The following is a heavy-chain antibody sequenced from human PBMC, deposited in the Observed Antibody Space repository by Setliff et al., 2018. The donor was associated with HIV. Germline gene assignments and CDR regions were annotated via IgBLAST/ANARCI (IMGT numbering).Heavy chain of an antibody. V-gene: IGHV3-23*01. CDR2: IYGSSGST. CDR1: GFTFSNYA. J-gene: IGHJ5*02. Sequence: GGSLRLSCAASGFTFSNYAMSWVRQAPGKGLEWVSAIYGSSGSTNYADSVKGRFTISRDNSKNMSYLQMNSLRAEDTAVYYCAKGQDGLRYNWFDPWGHGTLVTVSS. CDR3: AKGQDGLRYNWFDP.